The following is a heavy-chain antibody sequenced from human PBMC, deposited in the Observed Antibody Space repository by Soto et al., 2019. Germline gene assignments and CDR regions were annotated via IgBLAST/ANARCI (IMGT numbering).Heavy chain of an antibody. CDR2: IIPIFGTA. J-gene: IGHJ6*02. CDR1: GGTFSSYA. Sequence: SVKVSCKASGGTFSSYAISWVRQAPGQGLEWMGGIIPIFGTANYAQKFQGRVTITADESTSTAYMELSSLRSEDTAVYYCARRAADEDYYCYGMDVWGQGTKVTVS. CDR3: ARRAADEDYYCYGMDV. V-gene: IGHV1-69*13. D-gene: IGHD6-13*01.